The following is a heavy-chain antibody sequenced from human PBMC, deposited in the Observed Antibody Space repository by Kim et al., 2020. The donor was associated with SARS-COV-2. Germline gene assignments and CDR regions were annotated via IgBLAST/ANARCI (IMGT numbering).Heavy chain of an antibody. V-gene: IGHV3-43*02. Sequence: GGSLRLSCAASGFTFDDYAMHWVRQAPGKGLEWVSLISGDGGSTYYADSVKGRFTISRDNSKNSLYLQMNSLRTEDTALYYCAKVSGSYFGEAFDIWGQGTMVTVSS. CDR3: AKVSGSYFGEAFDI. CDR2: ISGDGGST. J-gene: IGHJ3*02. CDR1: GFTFDDYA. D-gene: IGHD1-26*01.